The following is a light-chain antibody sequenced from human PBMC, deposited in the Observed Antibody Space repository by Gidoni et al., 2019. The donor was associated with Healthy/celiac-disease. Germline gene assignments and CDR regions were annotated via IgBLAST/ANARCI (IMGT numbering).Light chain of an antibody. CDR1: QSVSSSY. J-gene: IGKJ4*01. Sequence: DILLTQSPGPLSLSPGERATLSCRASQSVSSSYLAWYQQKPGQAPRLLIYGASSRATGIPDRFSGSGSGTDFTLTISRLEPEDFAVYYCQQYGSSLLTFGGGTKVEIK. CDR3: QQYGSSLLT. CDR2: GAS. V-gene: IGKV3-20*01.